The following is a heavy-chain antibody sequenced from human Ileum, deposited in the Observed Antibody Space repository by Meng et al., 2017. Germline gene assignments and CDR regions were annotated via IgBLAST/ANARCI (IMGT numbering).Heavy chain of an antibody. CDR3: ARHGHFTPDKYYFDY. D-gene: IGHD3-3*02. Sequence: QLQLQESGPGLVKPSETLSLTCTASVDSVSSGSYYWVWIRQPPGKALEWIGAVYFTGYTYYGPSLTGRGTISVDTSRNQFSLKLNSVTAADTALYFCARHGHFTPDKYYFDYWGQGTLVTVSS. J-gene: IGHJ4*02. CDR2: VYFTGYT. V-gene: IGHV4-39*01. CDR1: VDSVSSGSYY.